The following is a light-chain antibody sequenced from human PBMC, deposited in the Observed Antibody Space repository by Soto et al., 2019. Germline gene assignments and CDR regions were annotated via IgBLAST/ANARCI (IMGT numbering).Light chain of an antibody. Sequence: QSVLTQPASVSGSPGQSITISCTGSSTDVGGYNYVSWYQQHPGKAPKLMISEVSKRPSGVSDRFSGSKSGNTASLTISGLQAEDEADYYCSSHTSSRTFVFGTGTKSPS. CDR2: EVS. J-gene: IGLJ1*01. CDR1: STDVGGYNY. CDR3: SSHTSSRTFV. V-gene: IGLV2-14*01.